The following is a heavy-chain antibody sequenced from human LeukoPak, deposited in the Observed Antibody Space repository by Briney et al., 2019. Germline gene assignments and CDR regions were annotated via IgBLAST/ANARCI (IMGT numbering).Heavy chain of an antibody. CDR1: GFTFSAYW. V-gene: IGHV3-74*03. CDR2: INGDGSTT. D-gene: IGHD3-10*01. CDR3: ARDYAGSPDY. Sequence: GGSLRLSCTASGFTFSAYWINWVRQRPGKGLVWVALINGDGSTTTHADSVKGRYTISRDNAKNTAYLQMNSVRDEDTAVYYCARDYAGSPDYWGQGTLVTVSA. J-gene: IGHJ4*02.